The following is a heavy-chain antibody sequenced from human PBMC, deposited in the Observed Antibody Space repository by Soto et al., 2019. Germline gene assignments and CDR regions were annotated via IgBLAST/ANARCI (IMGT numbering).Heavy chain of an antibody. CDR1: GFTFDDYA. Sequence: DVQLVESGGGLVQPGRSLRLSCAASGFTFDDYAMHWVRQVPGKGLEWVSGISWNTFTIGYADSVKGRFTISRDNAKNSLFRLMNSLRSEDTAVYYCAKDRLRGRFWESSFDIWGQATMVTVSS. V-gene: IGHV3-9*01. J-gene: IGHJ3*02. D-gene: IGHD3-10*01. CDR3: AKDRLRGRFWESSFDI. CDR2: ISWNTFTI.